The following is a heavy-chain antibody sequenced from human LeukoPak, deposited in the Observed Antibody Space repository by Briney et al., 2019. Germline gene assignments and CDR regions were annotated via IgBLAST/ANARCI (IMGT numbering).Heavy chain of an antibody. V-gene: IGHV4-4*02. CDR3: ARGATYYDSSGYLDY. Sequence: SETLSLTCAVSGGSISSSNWWSWVRQPPGQGLAWIGEIYHSGSTNYNPSLKSRVTISVDKSKNQFSLKLSSVTAADTAVYYCARGATYYDSSGYLDYWGQGTLVTVSS. D-gene: IGHD3-22*01. CDR2: IYHSGST. J-gene: IGHJ4*02. CDR1: GGSISSSNW.